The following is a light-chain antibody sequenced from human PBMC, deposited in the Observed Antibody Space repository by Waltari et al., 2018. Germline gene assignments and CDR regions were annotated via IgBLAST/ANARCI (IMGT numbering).Light chain of an antibody. CDR2: KAS. CDR3: QQYSSKYT. V-gene: IGKV1-5*03. CDR1: QSISSW. J-gene: IGKJ2*01. Sequence: DIQMTQSPSTLSASVGDRVTITCRASQSISSWLAWYQQKPGKVPKLLIYKASTLESGVPSRFSGTGSGTDFTLTISSLQHDDFATYYCQQYSSKYTFGQGTKLEIK.